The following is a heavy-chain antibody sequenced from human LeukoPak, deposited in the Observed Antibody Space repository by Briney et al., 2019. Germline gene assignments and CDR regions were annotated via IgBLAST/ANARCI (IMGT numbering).Heavy chain of an antibody. CDR1: GGSISSYY. V-gene: IGHV4-59*01. Sequence: SETPSLTCTVSGGSISSYYWSWIRQPPGKGLEWIGYIYYSGSTNYNPSLKSRVTISVDTSKNQFSLKLSSVTAADTAVYYCARVSGYDWESFYDYWGQGTLVTVSS. CDR2: IYYSGST. CDR3: ARVSGYDWESFYDY. D-gene: IGHD5-12*01. J-gene: IGHJ4*02.